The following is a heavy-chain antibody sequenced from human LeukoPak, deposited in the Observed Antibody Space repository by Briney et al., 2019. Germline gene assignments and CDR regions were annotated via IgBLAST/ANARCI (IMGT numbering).Heavy chain of an antibody. Sequence: ASVKVSCKASGYTFTNYYMHWVRQAPGQGLEWMGIINPSGGITNYAQKFQGRVTMTRDMSTSTVYMELSNLRSEDTAVYYCARDVSDFWSFSKYYYMDVWGKGTTVTVSS. CDR1: GYTFTNYY. D-gene: IGHD3-3*01. CDR2: INPSGGIT. CDR3: ARDVSDFWSFSKYYYMDV. J-gene: IGHJ6*03. V-gene: IGHV1-46*01.